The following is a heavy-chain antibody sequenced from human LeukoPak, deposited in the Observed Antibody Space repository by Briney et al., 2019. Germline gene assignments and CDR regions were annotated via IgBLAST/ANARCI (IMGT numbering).Heavy chain of an antibody. V-gene: IGHV4-39*01. CDR2: IYYSGST. Sequence: SETLSLTCTVSGGSISGSDHYWGWVRQPPGKGLEWIGGIYYSGSTYYNPSLKSRVTISVDTSKNQFSLKLSSVTAADTALYYCAKHSTWSLIAYWGQGTLVTVSS. D-gene: IGHD3-22*01. CDR1: GGSISGSDHY. J-gene: IGHJ4*02. CDR3: AKHSTWSLIAY.